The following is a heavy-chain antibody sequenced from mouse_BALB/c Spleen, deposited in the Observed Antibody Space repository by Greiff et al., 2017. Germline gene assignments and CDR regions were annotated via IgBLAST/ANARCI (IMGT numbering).Heavy chain of an antibody. Sequence: QVQLKESGPELVKPGASVKMSCKASGYTFTSYYIHWVKQRPGQGLEWIGWIYPGDGSTKYNEKFKGKTTLTADKSSSTAYMLLSSLTSEDSAIYFCARGGYYGYYFDYWGQGTTLTVSS. D-gene: IGHD1-2*01. CDR2: IYPGDGST. CDR3: ARGGYYGYYFDY. J-gene: IGHJ2*01. CDR1: GYTFTSYY. V-gene: IGHV1S56*01.